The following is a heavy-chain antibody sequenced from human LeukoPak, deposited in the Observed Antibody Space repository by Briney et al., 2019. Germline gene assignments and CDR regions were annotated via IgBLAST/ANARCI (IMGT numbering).Heavy chain of an antibody. CDR3: ARHVKVGRWTFDY. CDR1: GVTISSSSYH. Sequence: PSETLSLTCTASGVTISSSSYHWVWHGQPQGQGLEWFVRIFASGTTYYNPSLNSRITISVDSSKNQYSLRLTSVAAADTAVYYCARHVKVGRWTFDYWGQGSLVSVSS. D-gene: IGHD3/OR15-3a*01. J-gene: IGHJ4*02. V-gene: IGHV4-39*01. CDR2: IFASGTT.